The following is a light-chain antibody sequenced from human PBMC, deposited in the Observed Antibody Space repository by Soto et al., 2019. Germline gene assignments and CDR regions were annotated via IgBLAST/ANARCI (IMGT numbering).Light chain of an antibody. V-gene: IGLV2-11*01. J-gene: IGLJ1*01. CDR2: DVS. CDR3: YSNASGPTYV. CDR1: SSDVGAYNY. Sequence: AEPRSVSGIPGQSVTISCTGTSSDVGAYNYVSWYQQHPGKAPKLMTYDVSKRPSGVPDRFSGSKSGNTASLTISGLQAEDEPDYYFYSNASGPTYVFGIAPQVAL.